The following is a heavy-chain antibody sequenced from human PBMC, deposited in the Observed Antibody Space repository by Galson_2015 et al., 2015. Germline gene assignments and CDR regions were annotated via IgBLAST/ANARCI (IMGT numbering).Heavy chain of an antibody. Sequence: QSGAEVKKPGESLKISCKGSGYSLTSYWIGWVRQMPGKGLEWMGIIYPGDSDTRYSPSFQGQVTISADKSISTAYLQWSSLKASDTAMYYCARHFPKYSSGWPLGYWGQGTLVTVSS. V-gene: IGHV5-51*01. CDR3: ARHFPKYSSGWPLGY. CDR2: IYPGDSDT. J-gene: IGHJ4*02. CDR1: GYSLTSYW. D-gene: IGHD6-19*01.